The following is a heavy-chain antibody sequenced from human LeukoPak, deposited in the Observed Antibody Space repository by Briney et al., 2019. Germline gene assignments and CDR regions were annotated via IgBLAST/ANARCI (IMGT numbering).Heavy chain of an antibody. V-gene: IGHV3-30*18. J-gene: IGHJ4*02. Sequence: GGSLRLSRAASGFTVSSNYMSWVRQAPGKGLEWVAVISSDGGTKYYADSVKGRFTLSRDNSRNTLDLQMNSLGPEDTAVYYCAKEYDSGGYGAYFDYWGQGTLVAVSS. CDR1: GFTVSSNY. D-gene: IGHD3-10*01. CDR3: AKEYDSGGYGAYFDY. CDR2: ISSDGGTK.